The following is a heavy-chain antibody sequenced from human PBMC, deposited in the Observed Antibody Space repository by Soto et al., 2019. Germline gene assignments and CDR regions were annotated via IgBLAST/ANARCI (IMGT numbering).Heavy chain of an antibody. CDR3: ARDPFSSGWSDY. V-gene: IGHV3-21*01. Sequence: EVQLVESGGGLVKPGGSLRLSCAASGFTFSSCSMNWVRQAPGKGLEWVSSITSSSGYIYYADSVKGRFTISRDNAKNSLYLQMNSLRAEDTAVYYCARDPFSSGWSDYWGQGTLVTVSS. J-gene: IGHJ4*02. CDR1: GFTFSSCS. CDR2: ITSSSGYI. D-gene: IGHD6-19*01.